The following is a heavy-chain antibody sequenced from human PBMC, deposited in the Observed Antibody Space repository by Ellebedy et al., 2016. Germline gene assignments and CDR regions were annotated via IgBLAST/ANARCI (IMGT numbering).Heavy chain of an antibody. V-gene: IGHV3-7*01. D-gene: IGHD4/OR15-4a*01. CDR2: MNQDGSEK. Sequence: GESLKISCAASGFTFSTYWMGWVRQAPGKGPEWVANMNQDGSEKYYADSLKGRFTISRDNAKSSLFLQMNSLRAEDTAVYSCARYGPTSAMDVWGQGTTVTVSS. CDR1: GFTFSTYW. J-gene: IGHJ6*02. CDR3: ARYGPTSAMDV.